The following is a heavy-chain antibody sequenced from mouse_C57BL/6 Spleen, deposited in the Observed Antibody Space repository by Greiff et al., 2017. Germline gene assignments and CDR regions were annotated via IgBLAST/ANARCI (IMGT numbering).Heavy chain of an antibody. CDR1: GYAFTNYL. V-gene: IGHV1-54*01. CDR3: ARSGITTVGDEAWFAY. Sequence: QVQLQQSGAELVRPGTSVKVSCKASGYAFTNYLIEWVKQRPGQGLEWIGVINPGSGGTNYNEKFKGKATLTADKSSSTAYMQLSSLTSEDSAVYFCARSGITTVGDEAWFAYWGQGTLVTVSA. D-gene: IGHD1-1*01. J-gene: IGHJ3*01. CDR2: INPGSGGT.